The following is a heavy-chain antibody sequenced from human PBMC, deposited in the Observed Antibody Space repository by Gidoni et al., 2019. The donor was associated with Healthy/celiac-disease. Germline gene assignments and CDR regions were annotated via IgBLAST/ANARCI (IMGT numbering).Heavy chain of an antibody. Sequence: QVQLAQSGAEVTKPGASVKVSCKASGYTFTSYAMHWVRQAPGQRLEWMGWINAGNGNTKYSQKFQGRVTITRDTSASTAYMERSSLRSEDTAVYYCAREWWDSSGYYYFYDYWGQGTLVTVSS. V-gene: IGHV1-3*01. CDR1: GYTFTSYA. CDR2: INAGNGNT. D-gene: IGHD3-22*01. CDR3: AREWWDSSGYYYFYDY. J-gene: IGHJ4*02.